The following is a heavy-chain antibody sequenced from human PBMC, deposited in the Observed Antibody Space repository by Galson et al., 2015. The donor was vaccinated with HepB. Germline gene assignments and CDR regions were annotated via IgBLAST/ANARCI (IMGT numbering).Heavy chain of an antibody. J-gene: IGHJ4*02. CDR1: GFTFSSYS. V-gene: IGHV3-48*04. Sequence: SLRLSCAASGFTFSSYSMNWVRQAPGKGLEWVSYISSSSTIYYADSVKGRFTISRDNAKNSLYLQMNSLRAEDTAVYYCARVVYSTPFDYWGQGTLVTVSS. CDR2: ISSSSTI. CDR3: ARVVYSTPFDY. D-gene: IGHD2-15*01.